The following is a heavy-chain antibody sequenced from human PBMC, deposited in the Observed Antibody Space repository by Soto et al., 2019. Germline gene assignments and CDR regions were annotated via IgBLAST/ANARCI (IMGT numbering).Heavy chain of an antibody. D-gene: IGHD2-8*02. CDR3: ARDKSTGLFDY. CDR2: INHSGST. CDR1: GGSFSGYY. V-gene: IGHV4-34*01. J-gene: IGHJ4*02. Sequence: PSEPMSLTYAVYGGSFSGYYWTWIRQPPGTGLEWIGEINHSGSTNYNPSLKSRVTISVDTSKNQFSLKLTSVTAADTAVYYCARDKSTGLFDYWGQGTLVTVS.